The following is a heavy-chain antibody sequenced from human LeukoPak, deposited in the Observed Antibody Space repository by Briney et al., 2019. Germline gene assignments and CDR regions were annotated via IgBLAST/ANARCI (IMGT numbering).Heavy chain of an antibody. D-gene: IGHD6-19*01. CDR2: IRYDGSNK. Sequence: GGSLRLSCAASGFTFSSYGMHWVRQAPGKGLEWVAFIRYDGSNKYYADSVKGRFTISRDNSKNTLYLQMNSLRAEVKAVYYCAKGGAVARKGAFDIWGQGTMVTVSS. V-gene: IGHV3-30*02. CDR3: AKGGAVARKGAFDI. CDR1: GFTFSSYG. J-gene: IGHJ3*02.